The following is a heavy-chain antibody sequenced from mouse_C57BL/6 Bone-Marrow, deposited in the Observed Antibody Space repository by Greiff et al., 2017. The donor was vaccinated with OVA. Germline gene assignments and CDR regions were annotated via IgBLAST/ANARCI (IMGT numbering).Heavy chain of an antibody. CDR2: ISYDGSN. CDR3: AREPPGLLGGAMDY. V-gene: IGHV3-6*01. D-gene: IGHD2-3*01. J-gene: IGHJ4*01. CDR1: GYSITSGYY. Sequence: EVQLQQSGPGLVKPSQSLSLTCSVTGYSITSGYYWNWIRQFPGNKLEWMGYISYDGSNNYNPSLKNLISITRDTSKNQFFLKLNSVTTEDTATYYCAREPPGLLGGAMDYWGQGTSVTVSS.